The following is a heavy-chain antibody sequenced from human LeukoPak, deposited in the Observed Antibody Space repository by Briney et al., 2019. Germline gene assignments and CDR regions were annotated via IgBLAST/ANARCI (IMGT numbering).Heavy chain of an antibody. J-gene: IGHJ4*02. V-gene: IGHV3-21*01. Sequence: GGSLRLSCAASGFTFSSYSMNWVRQAPGKGLEWVSSIRSNSSYIYYADSVKGRFTISRDNAKNSLYLQMNSLRAEDTAVYYCARVRVYYDFWSGYYTGPFDYWGQGTLVTVSS. CDR2: IRSNSSYI. CDR3: ARVRVYYDFWSGYYTGPFDY. D-gene: IGHD3-3*01. CDR1: GFTFSSYS.